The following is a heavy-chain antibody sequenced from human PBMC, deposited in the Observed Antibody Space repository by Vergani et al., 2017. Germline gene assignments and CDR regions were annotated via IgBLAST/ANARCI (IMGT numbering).Heavy chain of an antibody. Sequence: VKLQESGPGLVKPSETLSLTCTVSGASVNSYYWSWIRQPPGKGLEWVAHISPDGSATSYVDSVKGRFTISRDNTKNSLSLQMSGLRVEDTAVYYCVRLPRGPWNFDLWGRGTLITVSS. CDR2: ISPDGSAT. CDR1: GASVNSYY. V-gene: IGHV3-7*01. J-gene: IGHJ2*01. CDR3: VRLPRGPWNFDL.